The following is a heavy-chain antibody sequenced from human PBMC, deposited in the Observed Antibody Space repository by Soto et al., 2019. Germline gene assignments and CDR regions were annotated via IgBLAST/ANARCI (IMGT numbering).Heavy chain of an antibody. V-gene: IGHV3-23*01. CDR2: VSRNGATT. Sequence: GSLRLSCAASGFTFSSYAMSWVRQAPGKGLEWVSAVSRNGATTYYADSVKGRFTISRDNSKDTLYLQMNSLRAEDTALYYCAKESQPQGWGQGTLVTVSS. CDR1: GFTFSSYA. CDR3: AKESQPQG. J-gene: IGHJ4*02.